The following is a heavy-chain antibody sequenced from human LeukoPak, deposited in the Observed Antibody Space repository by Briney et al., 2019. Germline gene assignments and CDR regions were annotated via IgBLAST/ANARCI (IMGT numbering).Heavy chain of an antibody. CDR2: IYTSGST. J-gene: IGHJ3*02. Sequence: SETLSLTCTVSGGSISSYYWSWIRQPAGKGLEWIGRIYTSGSTNYNPSLKSRVTMSVDTSKNQFSLKLSSVTAADTAVYYCARDQGSSWSDDAFDIWGQGTMVTVSS. CDR1: GGSISSYY. D-gene: IGHD6-13*01. V-gene: IGHV4-4*07. CDR3: ARDQGSSWSDDAFDI.